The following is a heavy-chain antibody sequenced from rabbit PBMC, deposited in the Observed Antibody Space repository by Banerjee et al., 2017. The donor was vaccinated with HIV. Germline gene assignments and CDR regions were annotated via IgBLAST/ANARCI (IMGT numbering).Heavy chain of an antibody. V-gene: IGHV1S21*01. J-gene: IGHJ6*01. CDR3: VRHNSGLTL. D-gene: IGHD4-1*01. CDR2: ITYGGSA. Sequence: EQLVESGGGLVQPGGSLKLSCKASGFDFSSYGVSWVRQAPGKGLEWIGYITYGGSALYASWAKGRFTISRTSTTVDLKMTSLTAADTAPYFCVRHNSGLTLWGPGTLVTVS. CDR1: GFDFSSYG.